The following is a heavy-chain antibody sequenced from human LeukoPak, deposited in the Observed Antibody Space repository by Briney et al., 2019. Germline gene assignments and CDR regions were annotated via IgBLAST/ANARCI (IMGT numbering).Heavy chain of an antibody. Sequence: ASVKVSCKASGYTFTSYYMHRVRQAPGQGLEWMGIINPSGGSTSYAQKFQGRVTMTRDTSTSTVYMELSSLRSEDTAVYYCARGLDIAAAATAEYFQHWGQGTLVTVSS. CDR2: INPSGGST. V-gene: IGHV1-46*01. CDR1: GYTFTSYY. D-gene: IGHD6-13*01. J-gene: IGHJ1*01. CDR3: ARGLDIAAAATAEYFQH.